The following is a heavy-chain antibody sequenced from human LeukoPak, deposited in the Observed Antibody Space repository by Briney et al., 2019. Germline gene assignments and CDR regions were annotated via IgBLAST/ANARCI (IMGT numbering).Heavy chain of an antibody. D-gene: IGHD3-9*01. J-gene: IGHJ5*02. CDR3: ASTPSYYDILTGYHSLNWFDP. V-gene: IGHV4-39*01. Sequence: SETLSLTCTVSGGSISSSSYYWGWIRQPPGKGLEWIGSIYYSGSTYYNPSLKSRVTISVDTSKNQFSLKLSSVTAADTAVYYCASTPSYYDILTGYHSLNWFDPWGQGTLVTVYS. CDR1: GGSISSSSYY. CDR2: IYYSGST.